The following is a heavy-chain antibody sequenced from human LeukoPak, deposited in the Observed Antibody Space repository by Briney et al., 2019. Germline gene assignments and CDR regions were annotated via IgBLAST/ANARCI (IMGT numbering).Heavy chain of an antibody. D-gene: IGHD3-10*01. J-gene: IGHJ6*02. CDR3: ARDGTPAYYLGIGNYYYYGMDV. Sequence: GGSLRLSCAASGFTFSSYAMSWVRQVPGKGLEWVSVISGSGDNTYYADSVKGRFTISRDNSKNMLYLQMNSLRAEDTAVYYCARDGTPAYYLGIGNYYYYGMDVWGQGTTVTVSS. CDR1: GFTFSSYA. CDR2: ISGSGDNT. V-gene: IGHV3-23*01.